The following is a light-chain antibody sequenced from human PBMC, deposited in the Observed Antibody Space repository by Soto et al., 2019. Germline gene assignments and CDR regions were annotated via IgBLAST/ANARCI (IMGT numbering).Light chain of an antibody. V-gene: IGLV1-47*01. Sequence: QAVVTQPASASGTPGQRVTISCSGSTSNIGSNYVYWYQQLPGTAPKLLLYRNNQRPSGVPDRFSGSKSGTSAYLAISGLRSEDEADYYCASWDDRLSGFYVFGTGTKLTVL. CDR1: TSNIGSNY. CDR3: ASWDDRLSGFYV. CDR2: RNN. J-gene: IGLJ1*01.